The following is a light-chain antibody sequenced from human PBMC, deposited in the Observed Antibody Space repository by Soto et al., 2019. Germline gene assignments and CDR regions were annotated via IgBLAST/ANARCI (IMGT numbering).Light chain of an antibody. Sequence: DIVMTQSPATLSVSPGDRAILSCRASEFIGDNLAWYQQKSGQSPRLLIYGASTRATAIPARFSGTRSGTEFTLTISGLQFEDVAIYYCQQYINWPPWTFGQGTRVDIK. CDR1: EFIGDN. J-gene: IGKJ1*01. CDR3: QQYINWPPWT. CDR2: GAS. V-gene: IGKV3-15*01.